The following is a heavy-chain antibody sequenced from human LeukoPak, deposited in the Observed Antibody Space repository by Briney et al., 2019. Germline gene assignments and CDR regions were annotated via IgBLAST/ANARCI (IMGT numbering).Heavy chain of an antibody. V-gene: IGHV3-21*01. D-gene: IGHD2-15*01. CDR2: IIETSSYI. CDR1: GFIFRNYS. CDR3: AREMGFDCGVGGCYSGWFDP. J-gene: IGHJ5*02. Sequence: GGSRRLSCAVSGFIFRNYSMNWVGRAPGKGLEWSSSIIETSSYIYYAGSVQGHFSISRDNSKNSLYLQMNRLRAEDTAVYYIAREMGFDCGVGGCYSGWFDPWGQGTLVTVSS.